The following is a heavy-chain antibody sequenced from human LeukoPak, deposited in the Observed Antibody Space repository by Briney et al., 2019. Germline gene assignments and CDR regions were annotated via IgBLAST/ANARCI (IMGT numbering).Heavy chain of an antibody. CDR3: ARGVVRYCSSTSCLYNWFDP. D-gene: IGHD2-2*01. Sequence: SETLSLTCTVSGDSAGDSFSNRNYYWGWIRQPPGEGLEWIGTVYYTGSTNYNPSLKSRVTISVDTSKNQFSLKLSSVTAADTAVYYCARGVVRYCSSTSCLYNWFDPWGQGTLVTVSS. J-gene: IGHJ5*02. V-gene: IGHV4-39*07. CDR2: VYYTGST. CDR1: GDSAGDSFSNRNYY.